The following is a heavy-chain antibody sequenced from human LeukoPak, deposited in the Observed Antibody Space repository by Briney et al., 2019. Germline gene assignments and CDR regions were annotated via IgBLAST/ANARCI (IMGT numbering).Heavy chain of an antibody. CDR3: AKAAVYHDSCPDS. Sequence: GGSLRLSCAASGFIFSTYTMNWVRQAPGKGLEWASSISSSGDSTYYADSVKGRFTISRNNSKNTLYLQVNSLRAEDTAIYYCAKAAVYHDSCPDSWGQGTLVTVSS. D-gene: IGHD5/OR15-5a*01. V-gene: IGHV3-23*01. J-gene: IGHJ4*02. CDR2: ISSSGDST. CDR1: GFIFSTYT.